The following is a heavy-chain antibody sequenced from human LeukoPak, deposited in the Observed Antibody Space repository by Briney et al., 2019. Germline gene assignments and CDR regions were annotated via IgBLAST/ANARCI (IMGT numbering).Heavy chain of an antibody. Sequence: GGSLRPSCAASGFTFSSYGMHWVRQAPGKGLEWVAVIWYDGSNKYYADSVKGRFAISRDNSKNTLYLQMNSLRAEDTAVYYCAREIAAAGANWFDPWGQGTLVTVSS. J-gene: IGHJ5*02. D-gene: IGHD6-13*01. CDR2: IWYDGSNK. V-gene: IGHV3-33*01. CDR1: GFTFSSYG. CDR3: AREIAAAGANWFDP.